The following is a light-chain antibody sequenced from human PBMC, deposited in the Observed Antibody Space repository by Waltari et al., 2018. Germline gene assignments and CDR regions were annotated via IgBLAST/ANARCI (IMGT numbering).Light chain of an antibody. J-gene: IGKJ1*01. CDR3: QQYNNWPLT. Sequence: EMVMTQSPATLSVYPGERATPSCRAIQRVSSDLAWYQHKSGQAPRLLIYAASNRATGIPARFNGGGSGTEFTLTISSLQSGDSAVYYCQQYNNWPLTFGQGTKVEIK. CDR2: AAS. V-gene: IGKV3-15*01. CDR1: QRVSSD.